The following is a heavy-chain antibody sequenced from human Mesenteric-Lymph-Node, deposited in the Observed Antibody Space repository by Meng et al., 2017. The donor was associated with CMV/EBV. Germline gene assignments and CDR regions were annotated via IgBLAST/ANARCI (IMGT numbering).Heavy chain of an antibody. V-gene: IGHV1-18*04. D-gene: IGHD3-22*01. CDR1: GYTFTSYG. Sequence: SGYTFTSYGSSWVRQAPGQGLEWMGWISAYNGNTNYAQKLQGRVTMTTDTSTSTAYMELRSLRSDDTAVYYCARGIYDSSGRYWYFDLWGRGTLVTVSS. J-gene: IGHJ2*01. CDR2: ISAYNGNT. CDR3: ARGIYDSSGRYWYFDL.